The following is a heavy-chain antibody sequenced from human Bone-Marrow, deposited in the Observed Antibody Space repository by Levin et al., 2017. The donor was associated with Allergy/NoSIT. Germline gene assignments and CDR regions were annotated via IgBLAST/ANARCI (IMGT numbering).Heavy chain of an antibody. V-gene: IGHV3-30*18. CDR3: AKPPFYYDVLTGYMDY. Sequence: GWSLRLSCAASGFTFSNYAIHWVRQAPGKGLEWVAVISYDGGKRYYVDSVKGRFTISRDNSKNTVYLQMNSLGADDTAMYYCAKPPFYYDVLTGYMDYWGQGTLVTVSS. CDR1: GFTFSNYA. D-gene: IGHD3-9*01. J-gene: IGHJ4*02. CDR2: ISYDGGKR.